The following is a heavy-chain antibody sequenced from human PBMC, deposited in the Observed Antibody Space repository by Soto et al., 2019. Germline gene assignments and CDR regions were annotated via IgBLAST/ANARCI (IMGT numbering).Heavy chain of an antibody. CDR1: GGSFSGYY. J-gene: IGHJ4*02. CDR2: INHSGST. Sequence: SETLSLTCAVYGGSFSGYYWSWIRQPPGKGLEWIGKINHSGSTNYNPSLKSRVTISVDTSKNQFSLKLSSVTAADTAVYYCARGATERVHYFDYWGQGTLVTVSS. V-gene: IGHV4-34*01. CDR3: ARGATERVHYFDY.